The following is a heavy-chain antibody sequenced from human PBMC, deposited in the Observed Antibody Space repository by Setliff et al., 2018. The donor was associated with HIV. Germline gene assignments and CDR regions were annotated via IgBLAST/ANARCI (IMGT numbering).Heavy chain of an antibody. Sequence: ASVKVSCKALGYTFINYGISWVRQAPGQGLEWMGWISAYNGNTNYPQKLQDRVTMTTDTSTSTAYMELRSLRSDDTAVYYCARARGRLSDFDIWGQGTMVTVSS. V-gene: IGHV1-18*01. J-gene: IGHJ3*02. CDR1: GYTFINYG. D-gene: IGHD3-10*01. CDR3: ARARGRLSDFDI. CDR2: ISAYNGNT.